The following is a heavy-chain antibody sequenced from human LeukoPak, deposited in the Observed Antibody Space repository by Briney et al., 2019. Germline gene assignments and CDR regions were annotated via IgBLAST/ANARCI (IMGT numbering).Heavy chain of an antibody. D-gene: IGHD2-15*01. J-gene: IGHJ3*02. CDR2: IYYSGST. CDR3: ARDDIVVVVAAQPFDI. CDR1: GGSINSSSYY. V-gene: IGHV4-39*07. Sequence: SETLSLTCTVSGGSINSSSYYWGWIRQPPGKGMEWIGGIYYSGSTYYNPSLKSRVTISVDTSKNQFSLKLSSVTAADTAVYYCARDDIVVVVAAQPFDIWGQGTMVTVSS.